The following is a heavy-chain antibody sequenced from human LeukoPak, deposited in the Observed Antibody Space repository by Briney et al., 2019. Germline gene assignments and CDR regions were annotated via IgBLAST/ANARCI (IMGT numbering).Heavy chain of an antibody. J-gene: IGHJ4*02. CDR2: IYYSGST. CDR3: ARDPGGIAAAGIDY. Sequence: SETLSLTCAVYGGSFSGYYWSWIRQPPGKGLEWIGYIYYSGSTNYNPSLKSRVTISVDTSKNQFSLKLSSVTAADTAVYYCARDPGGIAAAGIDYWGQGTLVTVSS. V-gene: IGHV4-59*01. D-gene: IGHD6-13*01. CDR1: GGSFSGYY.